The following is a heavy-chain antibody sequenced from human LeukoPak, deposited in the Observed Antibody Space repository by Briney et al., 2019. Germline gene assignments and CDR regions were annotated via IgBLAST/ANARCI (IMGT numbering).Heavy chain of an antibody. V-gene: IGHV3-33*08. D-gene: IGHD7-27*01. CDR2: IWYDGSNK. J-gene: IGHJ4*02. CDR1: GFTFSSYW. Sequence: GGSLRLSCAASGFTFSSYWMHWVRQAPGKGLEWVAVIWYDGSNKYYADSVKGRFTISRDNSKNTLYLQMNSLRAEDTAVYYCARDSSNWGFDYWGQGTLVTVSS. CDR3: ARDSSNWGFDY.